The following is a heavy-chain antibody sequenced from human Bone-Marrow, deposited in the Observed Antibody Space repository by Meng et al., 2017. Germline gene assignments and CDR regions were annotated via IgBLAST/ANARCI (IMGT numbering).Heavy chain of an antibody. CDR1: GDAISSDIW. CDR3: GRDQGRELINH. D-gene: IGHD1-7*01. J-gene: IGHJ4*02. Sequence: QVQLQGSGPGLVKPSGTPSLTCTVSGDAISSDIWWSWVRQPPGKGLEWIGEVYHRGDTNYNPSLKSRVDISVDKSKNQFYLSLFSVTAADTAVYYCGRDQGRELINHWGQGTLVTVSS. V-gene: IGHV4-4*02. CDR2: VYHRGDT.